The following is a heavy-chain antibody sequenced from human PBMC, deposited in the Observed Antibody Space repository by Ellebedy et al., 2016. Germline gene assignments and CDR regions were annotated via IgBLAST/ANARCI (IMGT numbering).Heavy chain of an antibody. J-gene: IGHJ4*02. CDR3: AREGGIFGLDY. CDR2: IWYDGSNK. CDR1: GFSFSSYG. Sequence: GGSLRLXCAASGFSFSSYGMYWVRQAPGKGLEWVAVIWYDGSNKYYADSVKGRFTISRDNSKNTLYLQMNSLRAEDTALYYCAREGGIFGLDYWGQGTLVTASS. D-gene: IGHD3-3*02. V-gene: IGHV3-33*01.